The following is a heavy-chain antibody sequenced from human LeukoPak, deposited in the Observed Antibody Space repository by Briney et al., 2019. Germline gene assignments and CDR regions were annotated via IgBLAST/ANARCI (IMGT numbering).Heavy chain of an antibody. D-gene: IGHD1-26*01. CDR1: GGTFSSYA. J-gene: IGHJ5*02. CDR3: ARDSAPLGSYYP. CDR2: IIPIFSTA. V-gene: IGHV1-69*06. Sequence: SVKVSCKASGGTFSSYAISWVRQAPGQGLEWMGGIIPIFSTATYAQKFQGRVTITADKSTSTAYMELSSLRSEDTAVYYCARDSAPLGSYYPWGQGTLVTVSS.